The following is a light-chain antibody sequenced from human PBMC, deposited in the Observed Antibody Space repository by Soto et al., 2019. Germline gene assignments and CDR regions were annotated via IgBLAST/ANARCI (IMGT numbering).Light chain of an antibody. CDR3: QQRYNWPRT. CDR2: DVS. Sequence: EIVLTQSPATLSLSPGERATRSCRASQSVTTYLAWFQQKPGQAPRLLIYDVSTRATGIPARFSGSGSGTDFTLTISSLEPEDFAVYYCQQRYNWPRTFGQGTKVEIE. J-gene: IGKJ1*01. V-gene: IGKV3-11*01. CDR1: QSVTTY.